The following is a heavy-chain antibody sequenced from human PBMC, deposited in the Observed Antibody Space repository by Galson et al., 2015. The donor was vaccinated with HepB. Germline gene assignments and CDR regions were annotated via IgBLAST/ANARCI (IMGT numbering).Heavy chain of an antibody. Sequence: SLRLSCAASGFIFSHHALHWVRRAPGKGLEWVAFISYDGSTPYYADSVKGRFTVSRDSAKNTMFLQMDSLRVEDTAIYYCVKDRGYVYGDYDGYFQSWGQGALVTVSS. CDR1: GFIFSHHA. CDR3: VKDRGYVYGDYDGYFQS. CDR2: ISYDGSTP. J-gene: IGHJ1*01. D-gene: IGHD4-17*01. V-gene: IGHV3-30*04.